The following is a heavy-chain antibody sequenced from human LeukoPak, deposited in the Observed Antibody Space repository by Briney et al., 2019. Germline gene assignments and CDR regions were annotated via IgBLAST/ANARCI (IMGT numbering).Heavy chain of an antibody. CDR1: GYTFTGYY. Sequence: VASVKVSCKASGYTFTGYYMHWVRQAPGQGLEWMGWINPNSGGTNYAQKFQGRVTMTTDTSTSTAYMELRSLRSDDTAVYYCARDGDTYFYGSGTYTGADYWGQGTLVTVSS. CDR2: INPNSGGT. J-gene: IGHJ4*02. V-gene: IGHV1-2*02. CDR3: ARDGDTYFYGSGTYTGADY. D-gene: IGHD3-10*01.